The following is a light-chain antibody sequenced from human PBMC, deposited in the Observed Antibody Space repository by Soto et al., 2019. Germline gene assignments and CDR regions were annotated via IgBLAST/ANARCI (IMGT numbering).Light chain of an antibody. CDR1: QSVSSN. V-gene: IGKV3-15*01. CDR3: QQYNSYQR. J-gene: IGKJ1*01. Sequence: EIVMTQSPATLSVSPVARATLFCRASQSVSSNLAWYQQKPGQAPRLLIYGASTRATGIPARFSGSGSGPEFTVNRTRLQSDDFAVYYCQQYNSYQRLGQGAKVHIK. CDR2: GAS.